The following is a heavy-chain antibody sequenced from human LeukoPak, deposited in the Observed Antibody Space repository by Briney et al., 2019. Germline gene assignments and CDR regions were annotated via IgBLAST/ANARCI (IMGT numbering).Heavy chain of an antibody. Sequence: ASVKVSCKASGYTFTGYYMHWVRQAPGQGLEWMGRINPNSGGTNYAQKFQGRVTVTRDTSISTAYMGLSSLRSEDTAVYYCARDQGTYGDYLIEGFDPWGQGTLVTVSS. CDR2: INPNSGGT. CDR3: ARDQGTYGDYLIEGFDP. D-gene: IGHD4-17*01. J-gene: IGHJ5*02. CDR1: GYTFTGYY. V-gene: IGHV1-2*06.